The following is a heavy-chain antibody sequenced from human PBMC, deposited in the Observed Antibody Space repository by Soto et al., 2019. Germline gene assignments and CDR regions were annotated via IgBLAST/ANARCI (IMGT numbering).Heavy chain of an antibody. D-gene: IGHD4-17*01. CDR3: AHRLDGDYGYYFDY. CDR2: IYWDDDK. Sequence: QITLKESGPPLVKPTQTLTLTCTFSGFSLSTSGVGVGWIRQPPGKALEWLALIYWDDDKRYSPSLKSRLTITKDTSKNQVVLTMTNMDPVDTATYYCAHRLDGDYGYYFDYWGQGTLVTVSS. V-gene: IGHV2-5*02. CDR1: GFSLSTSGVG. J-gene: IGHJ4*02.